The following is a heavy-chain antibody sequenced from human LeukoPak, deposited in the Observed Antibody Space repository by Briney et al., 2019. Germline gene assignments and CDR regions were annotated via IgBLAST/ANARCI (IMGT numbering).Heavy chain of an antibody. D-gene: IGHD3-9*01. J-gene: IGHJ6*02. V-gene: IGHV3-23*01. Sequence: GGSLRLSCAASGFTFSAYAMRWVRQAPGKGLEWVSAIGSGSAGTTIYAESVRDRFTISRDDSRNTLYLEMSSLRGDDSAVYYCAKNCDSPMGVPYAMDVWGRGTTVTVSS. CDR1: GFTFSAYA. CDR3: AKNCDSPMGVPYAMDV. CDR2: IGSGSAGTT.